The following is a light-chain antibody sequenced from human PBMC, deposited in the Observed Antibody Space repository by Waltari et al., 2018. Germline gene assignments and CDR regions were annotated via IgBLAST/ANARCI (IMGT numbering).Light chain of an antibody. CDR1: QSISSN. Sequence: DIQMTQSPSSLSASVGDRVTITCGASQSISSNLYWYKQKPEKAPQVLIYAASSLQSGVPSRFSGRGSGTDFNLTITSLQPEDFATYYCQQGHSTPRTFGQGTKVEIK. J-gene: IGKJ1*01. V-gene: IGKV1-39*01. CDR3: QQGHSTPRT. CDR2: AAS.